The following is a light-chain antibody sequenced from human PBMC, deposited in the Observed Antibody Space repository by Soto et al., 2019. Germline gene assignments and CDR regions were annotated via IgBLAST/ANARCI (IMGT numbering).Light chain of an antibody. CDR2: GAS. Sequence: ETVMTQSPATLSASPGERATLSCRASQSVSSDLAWYQQKPGQAPRLLIFGASTRATSIPARFTGSRSGTEFTLTISSLQSEDFAIYYCQQYNTWPRTLGQGTKVDIK. J-gene: IGKJ1*01. CDR3: QQYNTWPRT. V-gene: IGKV3-15*01. CDR1: QSVSSD.